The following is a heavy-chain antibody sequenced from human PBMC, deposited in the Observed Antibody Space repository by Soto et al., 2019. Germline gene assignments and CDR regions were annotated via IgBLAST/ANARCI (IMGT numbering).Heavy chain of an antibody. J-gene: IGHJ4*02. V-gene: IGHV1-3*01. Sequence: QVQLVQSGAEVKKPGASVKVSCKASGYTFPNQGLHWVRQAPGHRLEWMGWIDVGNGVTKYSQKFQGRVSISRETSARTGYMELSSLTYEDTAVYYCASDPLWFGELSSFDYWGQGTLVTVSS. CDR1: GYTFPNQG. CDR3: ASDPLWFGELSSFDY. CDR2: IDVGNGVT. D-gene: IGHD3-10*01.